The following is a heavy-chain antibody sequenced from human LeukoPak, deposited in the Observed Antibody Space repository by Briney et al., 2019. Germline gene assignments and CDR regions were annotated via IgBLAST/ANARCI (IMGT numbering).Heavy chain of an antibody. D-gene: IGHD2-15*01. V-gene: IGHV1-18*01. Sequence: GSVKVSCKASGYAFPSYGIGWVRQAPGKGLEGMGWISAYNGNTNYAQKPQGRVTITTDTSTSTAYMELRSLRSDDTAVYYCAGSGIEGAEYFQHWGKGTLVTVSS. CDR1: GYAFPSYG. CDR2: ISAYNGNT. J-gene: IGHJ1*01. CDR3: AGSGIEGAEYFQH.